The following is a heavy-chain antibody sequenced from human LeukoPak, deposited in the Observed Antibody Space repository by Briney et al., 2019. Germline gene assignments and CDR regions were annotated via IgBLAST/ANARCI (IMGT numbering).Heavy chain of an antibody. J-gene: IGHJ4*02. V-gene: IGHV4-39*01. D-gene: IGHD3/OR15-3a*01. CDR3: ARQTGSGLFILP. CDR1: GGSISSSSYY. CDR2: IYYSGST. Sequence: PSETLSLTCTVSGGSISSSSYYWGWIRQPLGKGLEWIGSIYYSGSTYYNPSLKSRVTISVDTSKNQFSLKLTSVTAADTAVYYCARQTGSGLFILPGGQGTLVTVSS.